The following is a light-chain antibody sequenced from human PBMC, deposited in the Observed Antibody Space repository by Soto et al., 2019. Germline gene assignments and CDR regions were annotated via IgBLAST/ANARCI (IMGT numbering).Light chain of an antibody. V-gene: IGKV3-11*01. Sequence: EIVLTQSPGTLSLSPGERATLSCRASQTVLNNYLTWYQQKPGQAPRLLIYDASNRATGIPARFSGSGSGTDFTLTISSLEPDDFAVYYCQQRADWPITFGQGTRLEIK. CDR2: DAS. CDR3: QQRADWPIT. CDR1: QTVLNNY. J-gene: IGKJ5*01.